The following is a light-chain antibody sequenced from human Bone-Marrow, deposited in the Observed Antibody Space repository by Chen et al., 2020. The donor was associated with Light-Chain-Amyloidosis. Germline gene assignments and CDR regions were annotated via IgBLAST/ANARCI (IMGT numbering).Light chain of an antibody. J-gene: IGLJ3*02. Sequence: SYELTQPPSVSASPGQTARITCSGDALPYKYNYWYQQKSGQAPVLVIYDGSRRPSGIPERFSASSSGTIATLTVSGAQVEDEADYYCFSTDSSDNHGGVFGGGTKLTVL. CDR3: FSTDSSDNHGGV. CDR1: ALPYKY. CDR2: DGS. V-gene: IGLV3-10*01.